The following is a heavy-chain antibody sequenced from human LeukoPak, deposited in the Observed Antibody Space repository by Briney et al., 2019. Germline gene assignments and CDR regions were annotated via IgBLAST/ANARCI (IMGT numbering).Heavy chain of an antibody. D-gene: IGHD3-22*01. CDR1: GFTFSSYA. CDR2: ISYDGSNK. CDR3: ARDTYYYDSSGYYPSGYFDY. J-gene: IGHJ4*02. V-gene: IGHV3-30*04. Sequence: AGGSLRLSCAASGFTFSSYAMHWVRQAPGKGLEWVAVISYDGSNKYYADSVKGRFTISRDNSKNTLYLQMNSLRAEDTAVYYCARDTYYYDSSGYYPSGYFDYWGQGTLVTVSS.